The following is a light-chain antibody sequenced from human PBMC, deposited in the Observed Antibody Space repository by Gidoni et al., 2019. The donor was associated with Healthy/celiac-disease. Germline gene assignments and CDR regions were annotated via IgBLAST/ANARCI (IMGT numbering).Light chain of an antibody. CDR1: QSISSW. CDR3: QQYNSPST. J-gene: IGKJ2*01. CDR2: DAS. Sequence: DIQMTQSPSTLSASVGARVTITCRASQSISSWLAWYQQKPGKAPKLLSYDASSLESGVPSRFSGSGSGTEFTLTISSLQPDDFATYYCQQYNSPSTFGQGTKLEIK. V-gene: IGKV1-5*01.